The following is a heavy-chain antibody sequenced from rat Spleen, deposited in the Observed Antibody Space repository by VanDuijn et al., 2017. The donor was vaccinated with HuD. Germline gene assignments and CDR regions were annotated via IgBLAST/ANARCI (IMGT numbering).Heavy chain of an antibody. Sequence: AVQLVESGGGLVQPGKSLKLSCSASGFTFSSYGMHWIRQAPGKGLDWVAYISSSSGTVYADAVKERFTISRDNAKNTLYLQLNSLKSEDTAIYYCARAGPYYFDYWGQGTLVTVSS. D-gene: IGHD1-1*01. CDR2: ISSSSGT. V-gene: IGHV5-62*01. CDR1: GFTFSSYG. CDR3: ARAGPYYFDY. J-gene: IGHJ3*01.